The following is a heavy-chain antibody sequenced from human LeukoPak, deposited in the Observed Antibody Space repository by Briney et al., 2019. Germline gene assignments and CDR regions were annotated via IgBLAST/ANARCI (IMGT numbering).Heavy chain of an antibody. D-gene: IGHD3-3*01. V-gene: IGHV1-2*02. CDR1: GYTFTSYG. Sequence: ASVKVSCKASGYTFTSYGISWVRQAPGQGLEWMGWINPNSGGTNYAQKFQGRVTMTRDTSISTAYMELSRLRSDDTAVYYCARDRPRRFLEWPPYYFDYWGQGTLVTVSS. J-gene: IGHJ4*02. CDR3: ARDRPRRFLEWPPYYFDY. CDR2: INPNSGGT.